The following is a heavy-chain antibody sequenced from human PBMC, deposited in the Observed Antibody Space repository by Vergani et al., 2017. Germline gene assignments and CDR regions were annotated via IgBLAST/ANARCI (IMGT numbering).Heavy chain of an antibody. CDR3: ARRSGGYYSGGKVHPLRTAFDV. CDR2: ISASGNA. D-gene: IGHD2-15*01. V-gene: IGHV4-61*02. J-gene: IGHJ3*01. Sequence: QVQLQASGPGRVKPSQTLSLTCTMSGGSISAGYYFWSWIRQPAGKGLEGLGHISASGNASHSPSLKTRVSMSVDTSKHQFSLTVTSVTAADTAIYFCARRSGGYYSGGKVHPLRTAFDVWGHGTVVTVSS. CDR1: GGSISAGYYF.